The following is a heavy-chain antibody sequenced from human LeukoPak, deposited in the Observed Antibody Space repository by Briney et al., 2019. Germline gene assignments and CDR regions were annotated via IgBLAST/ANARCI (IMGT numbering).Heavy chain of an antibody. V-gene: IGHV1-2*02. D-gene: IGHD1-26*01. Sequence: ASVKVSCKASGYTFTGYYMHWVRQAPGQGLEWMGWINPNSGGTNYAQKFQGRVTMTRDTSISTAYMELSRLRSDDTAVYYCARRDRVGATDYYFDYWGQGTLVTVSS. CDR3: ARRDRVGATDYYFDY. CDR2: INPNSGGT. CDR1: GYTFTGYY. J-gene: IGHJ4*02.